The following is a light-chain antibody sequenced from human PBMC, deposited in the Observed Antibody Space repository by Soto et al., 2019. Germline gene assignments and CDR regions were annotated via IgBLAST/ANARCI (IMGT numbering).Light chain of an antibody. V-gene: IGLV1-40*01. CDR1: SSNIGAGYD. J-gene: IGLJ1*01. CDR2: GNS. CDR3: QSYDSSLSTYV. Sequence: QCLVTQPPSVSGAPGQRVTISCTGSSSNIGAGYDVHWYQQFPGTAPKLLIFGNSDRPSGVPDRFSGSKSGTSASLAITGLQAEDEADYFCQSYDSSLSTYVFGTGTKVTVL.